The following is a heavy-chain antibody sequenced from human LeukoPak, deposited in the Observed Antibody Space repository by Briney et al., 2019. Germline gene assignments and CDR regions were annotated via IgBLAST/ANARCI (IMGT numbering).Heavy chain of an antibody. Sequence: SETLSLTCTVSGGSISTGTYYWSWVRQPPGKGLEWLGYIYHTGNTYYNPSLKSRVTISVDTSKNQFSLKLTSVTAADTAVYYCARDSISLASGSPVYYFDYWGQGTLVAVSS. CDR3: ARDSISLASGSPVYYFDY. CDR1: GGSISTGTYY. CDR2: IYHTGNT. V-gene: IGHV4-30-2*01. J-gene: IGHJ4*02. D-gene: IGHD6-25*01.